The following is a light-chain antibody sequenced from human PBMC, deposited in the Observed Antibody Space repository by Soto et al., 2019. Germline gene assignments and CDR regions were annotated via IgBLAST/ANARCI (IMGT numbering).Light chain of an antibody. V-gene: IGLV1-40*01. J-gene: IGLJ2*01. CDR1: NSNIGTGYG. CDR2: GNT. CDR3: QSFDSSLIALF. Sequence: QSVLTQPPSVTGAPGQRVTISCTGSNSNIGTGYGVHWYQQFPETAPKLLIYGNTNRPSGVPDRFSGSKSGTSASLAITGLQAEDEADYYCQSFDSSLIALFFGGGTKLTVL.